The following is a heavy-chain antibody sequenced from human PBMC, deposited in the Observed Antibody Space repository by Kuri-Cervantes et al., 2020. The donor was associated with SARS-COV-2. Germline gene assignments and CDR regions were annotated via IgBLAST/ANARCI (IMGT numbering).Heavy chain of an antibody. D-gene: IGHD5-18*01. CDR2: IYYSGST. Sequence: SETLSLTCAVSGGSISSGGYSWSWIRQPPGKGLEWIGHIYYSGSTYYNPSLKSRLTISVDTSKNQFSLKLSSVTAADTAVYYCARDRIQLWYYGMDVWGQGTTVTVSS. CDR1: GGSISSGGYS. V-gene: IGHV4-30-4*07. J-gene: IGHJ6*02. CDR3: ARDRIQLWYYGMDV.